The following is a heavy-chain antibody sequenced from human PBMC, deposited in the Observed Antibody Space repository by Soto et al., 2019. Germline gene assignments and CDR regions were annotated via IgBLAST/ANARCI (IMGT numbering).Heavy chain of an antibody. V-gene: IGHV3-53*01. CDR1: GFTVSSNY. D-gene: IGHD3-16*01. CDR3: AREGEWHCNYYGMDV. CDR2: IYSGGST. J-gene: IGHJ6*02. Sequence: GSLRLSCAASGFTVSSNYMSWVRQAPGKGLEWVSVIYSGGSTYYADSVKGRFTISRDNSKNTLYLQMNSLRAEDTAVYYCAREGEWHCNYYGMDVWGQGTTVTVSS.